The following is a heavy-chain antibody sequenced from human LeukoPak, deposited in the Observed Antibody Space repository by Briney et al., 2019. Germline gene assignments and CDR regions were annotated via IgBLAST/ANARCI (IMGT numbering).Heavy chain of an antibody. CDR1: GYSISSGYY. CDR3: AGGAKLLRPTGEA. V-gene: IGHV4-38-2*01. Sequence: SETLSLTCAVSGYSISSGYYWGWIRQPPGKGLEWIGSIYHSGSTYYNPSLKSRVTISVDTSKNQFSLKLSSGTAADTAVYYCAGGAKLLRPTGEAWGQGTLVTVSS. CDR2: IYHSGST. J-gene: IGHJ5*02. D-gene: IGHD2-2*01.